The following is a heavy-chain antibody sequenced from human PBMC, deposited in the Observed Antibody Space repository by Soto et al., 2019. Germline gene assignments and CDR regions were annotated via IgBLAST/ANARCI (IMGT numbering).Heavy chain of an antibody. D-gene: IGHD5-12*01. CDR1: GFTFSSYW. J-gene: IGHJ4*02. CDR3: ARGAIYGGYGSDN. CDR2: IDPYGSGI. V-gene: IGHV3-74*01. Sequence: GGSLRLSCAASGFTFSSYWMHWVRQVPGKGLVWVSRIDPYGSGINYADSVKGRFTISRDNAKNTLNLQMNSLRVEDTAVYYCARGAIYGGYGSDNWGQGTLVTVSS.